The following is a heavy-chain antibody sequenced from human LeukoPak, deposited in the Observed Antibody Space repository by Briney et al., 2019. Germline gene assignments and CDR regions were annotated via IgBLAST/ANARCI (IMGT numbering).Heavy chain of an antibody. CDR3: AKDLRSGSHQGDYYFDY. J-gene: IGHJ4*02. D-gene: IGHD1-26*01. CDR1: GFTFDDYA. CDR2: ISWNSGSI. V-gene: IGHV3-9*01. Sequence: PGRSLRLSCAASGFTFDDYAMHWVRQAPGKGLEWVSGISWNSGSIGYADSVKGRFTISRDNAKNSLYLQMNSLRAEDTALYYCAKDLRSGSHQGDYYFDYWGQGTLVTVSS.